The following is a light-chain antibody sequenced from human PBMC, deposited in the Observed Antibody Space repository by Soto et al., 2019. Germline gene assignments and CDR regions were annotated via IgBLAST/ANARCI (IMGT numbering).Light chain of an antibody. CDR3: QELNSYPRT. CDR1: QGISTY. J-gene: IGKJ1*01. CDR2: GAS. V-gene: IGKV1-9*01. Sequence: IQLTQSPSFLSASIGDRVTITCRASQGISTYLAWYQQKPGKAPKSLIYGASTLQSGVPSRFSGAGSGTEFTLRISSLQPEDFATYYCQELNSYPRTFGPGTKVDIK.